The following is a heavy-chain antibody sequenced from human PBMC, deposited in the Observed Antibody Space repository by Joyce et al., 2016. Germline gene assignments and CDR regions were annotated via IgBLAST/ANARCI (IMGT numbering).Heavy chain of an antibody. CDR1: GGPFRGFF. J-gene: IGHJ4*02. V-gene: IGHV4-34*01. CDR2: INNSGVT. Sequence: GAGLLKPSETLSLTCAVSGGPFRGFFWTWVRRPPGKGLEWIGDINNSGVTNYNPSLKTRVTFSVDTSKNQFSLKLTSLSAADTAVYYCARSQWLAPLMYWGQGTPVTVSS. CDR3: ARSQWLAPLMY. D-gene: IGHD6-19*01.